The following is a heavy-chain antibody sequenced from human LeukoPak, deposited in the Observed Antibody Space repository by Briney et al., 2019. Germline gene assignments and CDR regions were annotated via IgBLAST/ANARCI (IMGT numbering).Heavy chain of an antibody. CDR1: GGSISSGGYY. J-gene: IGHJ4*02. CDR2: IYYSGST. D-gene: IGHD4-23*01. Sequence: PSETLSLTCTVSGGSISSGGYYWSWIRQHPGKGLKWIGYIYYSGSTYYNPSLKSRVTISVDTSKNQFSLKLSSVTAADTAVYYCAREYYGGNPSYFDYWGQGTLVTVSS. V-gene: IGHV4-31*03. CDR3: AREYYGGNPSYFDY.